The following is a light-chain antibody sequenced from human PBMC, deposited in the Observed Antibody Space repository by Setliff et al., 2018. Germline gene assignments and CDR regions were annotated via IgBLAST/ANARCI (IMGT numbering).Light chain of an antibody. V-gene: IGLV2-8*01. Sequence: LTQSPSASGSPGQSVTISCTGTSNDVGAYNFVSWYQQYPGNPPKLIIYEVSKRPSGVPDRFFGSKSGNTASLTVSGLQAEDEADYFCSSFGGNNNLLFGGGTKVTVL. CDR2: EVS. J-gene: IGLJ2*01. CDR1: SNDVGAYNF. CDR3: SSFGGNNNLL.